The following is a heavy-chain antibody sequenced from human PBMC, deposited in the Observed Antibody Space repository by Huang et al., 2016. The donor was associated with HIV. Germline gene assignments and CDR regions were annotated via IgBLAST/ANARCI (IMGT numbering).Heavy chain of an antibody. J-gene: IGHJ3*01. CDR3: SRGPSTPATEL. Sequence: QVQLQESGQGLVKPSDTLSLTCIVSGDSVDSSYSYWGWVRQPPGKGLEWMGSIYSNGNPYDNKDLKSRITISVDTSKNHFSLNLKTVTAADTAVYYCSRGPSTPATELWGQGTMVTVSS. CDR2: IYSNGNP. D-gene: IGHD1-1*01. V-gene: IGHV4-39*02. CDR1: GDSVDSSYSY.